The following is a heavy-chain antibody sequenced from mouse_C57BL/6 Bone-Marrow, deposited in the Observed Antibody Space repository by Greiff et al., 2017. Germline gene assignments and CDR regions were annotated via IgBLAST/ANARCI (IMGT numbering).Heavy chain of an antibody. V-gene: IGHV1-55*01. D-gene: IGHD2-12*01. CDR2: IYPGSGST. J-gene: IGHJ1*03. CDR1: GYTFTSYW. CDR3: ARPYYRKYWYYEV. Sequence: VQLQQPGAELAKPGASVKMSCKASGYTFTSYWITWVKQRPGQGLEWIGDIYPGSGSTNYNEKFKSKATLTVDTSSSTAYMPLSSLTSEDSAVYYCARPYYRKYWYYEVWGTGTTVTVSS.